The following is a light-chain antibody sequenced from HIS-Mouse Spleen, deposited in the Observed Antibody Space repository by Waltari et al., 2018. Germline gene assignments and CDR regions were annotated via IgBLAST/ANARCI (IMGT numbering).Light chain of an antibody. J-gene: IGLJ3*02. CDR3: CSYAGSYTPWV. V-gene: IGLV2-11*01. Sequence: QSALTQPRSVSGSPGQSVTISCTGTSSDVGGYNYVPCYQQHPGKAPKLMIYDVSKRPSGVPDRFSGSKSGNTASLTISGLQAEDEADYYCCSYAGSYTPWVFGGGTKLTVL. CDR1: SSDVGGYNY. CDR2: DVS.